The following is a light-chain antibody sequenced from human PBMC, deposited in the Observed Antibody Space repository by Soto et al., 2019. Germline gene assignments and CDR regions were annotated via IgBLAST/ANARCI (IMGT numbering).Light chain of an antibody. V-gene: IGLV2-11*01. J-gene: IGLJ2*01. CDR3: CSYAGSYTYVV. CDR1: SSDVGAYNY. CDR2: DVS. Sequence: QSVLTQPRSVSGSPGQSVTISCTGTSSDVGAYNYVSWYQQHPDKAPKLMIYDVSQRPSGVPDRFSGSKSGYTASLTISGLQAEDEADYYCCSYAGSYTYVVFGGGTKLTVL.